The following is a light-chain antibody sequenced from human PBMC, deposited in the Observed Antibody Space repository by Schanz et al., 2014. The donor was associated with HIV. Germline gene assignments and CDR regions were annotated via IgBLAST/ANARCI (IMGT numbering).Light chain of an antibody. J-gene: IGKJ4*01. V-gene: IGKV3-20*01. CDR2: GAS. Sequence: EIVMTQSPATLSVSPGERATLSCRASQSVNSNLAWYQQKPGQAPRLLIYGASSRATGTPDRVSGSGSGTDFTLTISRLEPEDFGVYYCQQYGSSSPISFGGGTKVEI. CDR3: QQYGSSSPIS. CDR1: QSVNSN.